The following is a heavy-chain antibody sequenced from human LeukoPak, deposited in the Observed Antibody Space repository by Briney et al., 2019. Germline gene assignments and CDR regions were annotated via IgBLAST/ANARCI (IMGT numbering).Heavy chain of an antibody. CDR3: ARVGPYYDFSRYYFDY. V-gene: IGHV1-2*02. CDR1: GYTFTGYY. Sequence: ASVKVSCKASGYTFTGYYMHWVRQAPGQGLEWMGWINPNSGGTNYAQKFQGRVTMTRDTPISTAYMELSRLRSDDTAVYYCARVGPYYDFSRYYFDYWGQGTLVTVSS. J-gene: IGHJ4*02. CDR2: INPNSGGT. D-gene: IGHD3-3*01.